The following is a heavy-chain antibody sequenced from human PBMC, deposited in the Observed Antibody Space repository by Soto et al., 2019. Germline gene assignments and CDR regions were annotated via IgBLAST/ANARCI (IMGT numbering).Heavy chain of an antibody. CDR2: INAGNGNT. D-gene: IGHD5-12*01. J-gene: IGHJ6*03. Sequence: ASVKVSCKASGYTFTSYAMHWVRQAPGQRLEWMGWINAGNGNTKYSQKFQGRVTITRDTSASTAYMELSSLRSEDTAVYYCARGGYSGYDFYYMDVWGKGTTVTVSS. CDR3: ARGGYSGYDFYYMDV. V-gene: IGHV1-3*01. CDR1: GYTFTSYA.